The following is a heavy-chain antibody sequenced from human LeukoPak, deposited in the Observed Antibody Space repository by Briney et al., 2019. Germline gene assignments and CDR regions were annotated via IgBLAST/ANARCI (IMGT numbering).Heavy chain of an antibody. J-gene: IGHJ6*02. CDR3: AGTVAGTAYYYYYYGMDV. CDR2: IYSGGST. V-gene: IGHV3-66*01. CDR1: GFTVSSNY. D-gene: IGHD6-19*01. Sequence: GGSLRLSCAASGFTVSSNYMSWVRQAPGKGLEWVSVIYSGGSTYYADSVKGRFTISRDNSKNTLYLQMNSLRAEDTAVYYCAGTVAGTAYYYYYYGMDVWGQGTTVTVSS.